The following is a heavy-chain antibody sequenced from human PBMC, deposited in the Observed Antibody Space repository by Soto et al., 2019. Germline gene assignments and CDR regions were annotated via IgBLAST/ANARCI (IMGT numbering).Heavy chain of an antibody. CDR2: IYYDGGSK. J-gene: IGHJ5*02. CDR3: VRERTGNYGWFDP. Sequence: LRLSCAASGFTFSSDGMHWVRQAPGKGLEWVAVIYYDGGSKYYGDSVKGRFTISRDNSKNTLYLQMNSLRAEDTAVYYCVRERTGNYGWFDPWGQGTPVTVSS. CDR1: GFTFSSDG. D-gene: IGHD1-1*01. V-gene: IGHV3-33*01.